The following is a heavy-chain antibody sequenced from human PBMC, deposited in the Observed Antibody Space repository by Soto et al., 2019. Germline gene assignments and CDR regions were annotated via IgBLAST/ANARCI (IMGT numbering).Heavy chain of an antibody. CDR3: AKDHQTYNWDYLFDS. J-gene: IGHJ4*02. CDR2: ISNDGNNK. D-gene: IGHD1-7*01. CDR1: GFTFSIND. V-gene: IGHV3-30*18. Sequence: GSLRLSCAASGFTFSINDMHWVRQAPGRGLEWVAVISNDGNNKYYADSVKGRFTLSRDNSKNMVYLQMDSLRVEDTAVYYCAKDHQTYNWDYLFDSWGPGTLVTVSS.